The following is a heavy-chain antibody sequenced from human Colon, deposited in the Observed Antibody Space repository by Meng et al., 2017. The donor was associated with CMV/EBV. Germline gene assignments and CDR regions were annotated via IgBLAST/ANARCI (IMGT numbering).Heavy chain of an antibody. CDR2: VSQDGRT. CDR1: GLSVSNDYW. D-gene: IGHD6-19*01. CDR3: ASSSGWWRIDY. J-gene: IGHJ4*01. V-gene: IGHV4-4*02. Sequence: VQLQESGPRLVTPSGTLSLTCAVSGLSVSNDYWWTWVRQAPGKELEWIGEVSQDGRTNSNPSLKSRLSMSVDKSKNQFSLNLRSVTAADTASYFCASSSGWWRIDYWGHGTLVTVSS.